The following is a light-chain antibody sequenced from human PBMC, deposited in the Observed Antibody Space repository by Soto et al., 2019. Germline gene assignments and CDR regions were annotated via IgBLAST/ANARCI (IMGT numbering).Light chain of an antibody. V-gene: IGLV2-14*01. Sequence: QSALTQPASVSGSPGKSITISCTGTSSDVGGYNYVSWYQQHPGKAPKLMIYDVSNRPSGVSNRFSGSKSGNTASLTISGLQAEEEADYYCSSYTSSSTGVVFGVGTKLTVL. CDR2: DVS. CDR1: SSDVGGYNY. CDR3: SSYTSSSTGVV. J-gene: IGLJ2*01.